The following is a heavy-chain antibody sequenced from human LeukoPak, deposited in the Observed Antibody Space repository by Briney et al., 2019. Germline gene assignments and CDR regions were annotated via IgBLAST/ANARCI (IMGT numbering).Heavy chain of an antibody. D-gene: IGHD3-3*01. Sequence: PSETLSLTCTVSGASISSGAHYWSWVRQHPGEGLEWIGYIYYTGTTYYNPSLTSRVTILVDTSKNQFSLKLSSVTAADTAVYYCATKRSGISWYDYWGQGTLVTVSS. J-gene: IGHJ4*02. CDR2: IYYTGTT. CDR1: GASISSGAHY. CDR3: ATKRSGISWYDY. V-gene: IGHV4-31*03.